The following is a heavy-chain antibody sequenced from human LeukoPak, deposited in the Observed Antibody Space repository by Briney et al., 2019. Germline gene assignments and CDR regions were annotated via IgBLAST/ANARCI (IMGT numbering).Heavy chain of an antibody. D-gene: IGHD6-19*01. Sequence: ASVTVSYLASGYTLTNYGFTWVLQAPGQGLEWMGWISAYNGNTNYAQKLQGRVTMTTDTSTSTAYMELRSLRSDDTAVYYCARSDSSGRYGGYYYFYMDVWGKGTTVTVSS. J-gene: IGHJ6*03. CDR3: ARSDSSGRYGGYYYFYMDV. CDR2: ISAYNGNT. CDR1: GYTLTNYG. V-gene: IGHV1-18*01.